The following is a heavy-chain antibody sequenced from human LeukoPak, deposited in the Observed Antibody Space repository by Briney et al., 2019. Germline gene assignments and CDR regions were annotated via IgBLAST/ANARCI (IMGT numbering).Heavy chain of an antibody. J-gene: IGHJ4*02. D-gene: IGHD2-2*01. Sequence: PGGSLRLSCVVSGFTFSNYWMSWVRQAPGKGLEWVANIKQDGSVKYYVDSLKGRFTISRDNAKDSVYLQMSSLRAEDTAVYYCARIGYSRSSTDYWGQGTLVTVSS. CDR2: IKQDGSVK. CDR1: GFTFSNYW. CDR3: ARIGYSRSSTDY. V-gene: IGHV3-7*01.